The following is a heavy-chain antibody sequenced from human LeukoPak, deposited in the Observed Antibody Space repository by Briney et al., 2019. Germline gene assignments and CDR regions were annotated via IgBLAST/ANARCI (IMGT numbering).Heavy chain of an antibody. Sequence: KPSETLSLTCTVSGASVSSSRYHWMWIRQPPGKGLEYIGNILYSGRTDYKPTLQSRATISLDTSNNQFSLTLRSVTAADTAMFYCVSLAEDESGRGSWGQGTLVTVSS. D-gene: IGHD3-10*01. CDR2: ILYSGRT. CDR3: VSLAEDESGRGS. J-gene: IGHJ5*02. V-gene: IGHV4-61*01. CDR1: GASVSSSRYH.